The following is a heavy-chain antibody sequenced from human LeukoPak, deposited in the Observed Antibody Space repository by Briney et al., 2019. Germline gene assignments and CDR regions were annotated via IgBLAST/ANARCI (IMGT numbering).Heavy chain of an antibody. CDR3: ARYSSGWRSFYI. CDR2: IYYSGST. Sequence: KPSETLSLTCSVSGGPISSYYWRWIRQPPGKGLEWIGYIYYSGSTNYNPSLKSRVTISVDTSKNQFSPNLSSVAAADTAVYYCARYSSGWRSFYIWGQGTMVTVSS. D-gene: IGHD6-19*01. V-gene: IGHV4-59*01. J-gene: IGHJ3*02. CDR1: GGPISSYY.